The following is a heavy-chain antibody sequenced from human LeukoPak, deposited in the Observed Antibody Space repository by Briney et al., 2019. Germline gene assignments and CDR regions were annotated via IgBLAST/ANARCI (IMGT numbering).Heavy chain of an antibody. CDR3: AREGGDYYDSSGYYFSWFDP. CDR1: VYTFTGYY. D-gene: IGHD3-22*01. J-gene: IGHJ5*02. V-gene: IGHV1-2*02. CDR2: INPNSGGT. Sequence: GASVKVSCKASVYTFTGYYMHWVRQAPGQGLEWMGWINPNSGGTNYAQKFQGRVTMTRDTSISTAYMELSRLRSDDTAVYYCAREGGDYYDSSGYYFSWFDPWGQGTLVTVSS.